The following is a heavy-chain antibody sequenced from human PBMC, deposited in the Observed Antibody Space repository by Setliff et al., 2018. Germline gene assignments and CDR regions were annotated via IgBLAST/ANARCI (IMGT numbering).Heavy chain of an antibody. J-gene: IGHJ4*02. CDR3: SRDLQGSGDYVVDY. D-gene: IGHD4-17*01. V-gene: IGHV3-7*01. CDR1: GFTFNTYT. Sequence: PGGSLRLSCSASGFTFNTYTMHWVRQAPGKGLEWVANIKKDGSIKYYLDSVRGRFTISRDNAENSLTLQMNSLRVEDTAVYYCSRDLQGSGDYVVDYWGQGTLVTVSS. CDR2: IKKDGSIK.